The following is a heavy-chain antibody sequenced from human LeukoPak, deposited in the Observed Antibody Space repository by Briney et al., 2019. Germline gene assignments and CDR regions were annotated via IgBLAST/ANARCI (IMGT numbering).Heavy chain of an antibody. J-gene: IGHJ4*02. D-gene: IGHD2/OR15-2a*01. CDR2: INKDGTEK. V-gene: IGHV3-7*04. CDR1: GCTFSTYC. CDR3: ARNMGDY. Sequence: TWDALRLACATSGCTFSTYCMTWARQAPGRALDWVANINKDGTEKNYVDSVKGRFTISRDNAKNSLYLQMNSLRAEDAAVYYCARNMGDYWGQGTLVTVSS.